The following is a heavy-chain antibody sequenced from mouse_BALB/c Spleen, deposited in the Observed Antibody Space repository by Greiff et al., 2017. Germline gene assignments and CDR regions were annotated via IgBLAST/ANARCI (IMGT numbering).Heavy chain of an antibody. Sequence: VQLQQSGAELVKPGASVKLSCKASGYTFTSYYMSWVKQRPGQGLEWIGEINPSNGGTNFNEKFKSKATLTVDKSSSTAYMQLSSLTSEDSAVYYCTRDGNFYFDYWGQGTTLTVSS. CDR2: INPSNGGT. J-gene: IGHJ2*01. CDR1: GYTFTSYY. D-gene: IGHD2-1*01. V-gene: IGHV1S81*02. CDR3: TRDGNFYFDY.